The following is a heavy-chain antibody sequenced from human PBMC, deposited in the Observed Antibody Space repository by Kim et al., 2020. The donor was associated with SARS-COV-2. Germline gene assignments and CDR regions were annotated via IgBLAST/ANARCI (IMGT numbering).Heavy chain of an antibody. Sequence: GGSLRLSCAASGFTFSSYSMNWVRQAPGKGLEWVSSISSSSSYIYYADSVKGRFTISRDNAKNSLYLQMNSLRAEDTAVYYCARDPRIAVAGFDYWGQGTLVTVSS. D-gene: IGHD6-19*01. V-gene: IGHV3-21*01. CDR3: ARDPRIAVAGFDY. J-gene: IGHJ4*02. CDR2: ISSSSSYI. CDR1: GFTFSSYS.